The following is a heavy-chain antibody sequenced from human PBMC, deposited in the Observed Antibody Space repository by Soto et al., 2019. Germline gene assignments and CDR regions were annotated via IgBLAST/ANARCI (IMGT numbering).Heavy chain of an antibody. CDR1: GGYISSGGYY. V-gene: IGHV4-31*03. J-gene: IGHJ3*02. Sequence: SETLSLTCTVSGGYISSGGYYWSWIRQHPGKGLEWIGYIYYSGSTYYNPSLKSRVTISVDTSKNQFSLKLSSVTAADTAVYYCARDQRMVYASSRDAFDIWGQGTMVTVSS. CDR2: IYYSGST. CDR3: ARDQRMVYASSRDAFDI. D-gene: IGHD2-8*01.